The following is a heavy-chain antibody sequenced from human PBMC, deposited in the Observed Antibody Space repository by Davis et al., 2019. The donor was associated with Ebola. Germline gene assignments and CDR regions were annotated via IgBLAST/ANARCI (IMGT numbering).Heavy chain of an antibody. Sequence: GGSLRLSCAASGFTFSRYSMNWVRQAPGTGLEWVSYITAGSSTSYFADSVKGRFAISRDDAKKSVFLQMNSLRDEDTAVYYCAKSGLSFGVVKYHYGMDVWGKGTTVTVTS. D-gene: IGHD3-3*01. J-gene: IGHJ6*04. CDR3: AKSGLSFGVVKYHYGMDV. V-gene: IGHV3-48*02. CDR1: GFTFSRYS. CDR2: ITAGSSTS.